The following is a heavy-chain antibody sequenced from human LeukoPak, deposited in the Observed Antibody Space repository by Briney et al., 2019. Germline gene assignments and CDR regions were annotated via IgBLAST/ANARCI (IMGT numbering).Heavy chain of an antibody. Sequence: GGSLRLSCAASGFTFSSYAMSWVRQAPGKGLEWVSAISGSGGSTYYADSVKGRFTISRDNAKNSLYLQMNSLRAEDTAVYYCARGMTAYCGGDCYSPSDFDIWGQGTMVTVSS. D-gene: IGHD2-21*02. CDR1: GFTFSSYA. CDR2: ISGSGGST. J-gene: IGHJ3*02. CDR3: ARGMTAYCGGDCYSPSDFDI. V-gene: IGHV3-23*01.